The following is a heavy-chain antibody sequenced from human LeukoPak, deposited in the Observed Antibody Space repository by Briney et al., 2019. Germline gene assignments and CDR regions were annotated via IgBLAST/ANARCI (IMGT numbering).Heavy chain of an antibody. V-gene: IGHV4-61*02. CDR2: IYTSGTT. J-gene: IGHJ5*02. Sequence: SETLSLTCTVSGGSISSGTYYWSWMRQPAGKGLEWIGRIYTSGTTNYNPSLKSRVTISVDTSKNQFSLKLSSVTAADTAVYYCARLISSPAYCSSTSCQGWFDPWGQGTLVTVSS. D-gene: IGHD2-2*01. CDR3: ARLISSPAYCSSTSCQGWFDP. CDR1: GGSISSGTYY.